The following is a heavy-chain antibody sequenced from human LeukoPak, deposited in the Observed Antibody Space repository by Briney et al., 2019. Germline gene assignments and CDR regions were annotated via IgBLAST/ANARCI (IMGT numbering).Heavy chain of an antibody. CDR3: ARGEESPASYDSSRDDAFDI. Sequence: GGSLRLSCAASAPTFSSYEMNWVRQAPGKGLEWVAVISYDGRNKYYADSVKGRFTISRANSKTTLYLQMNSLRAEDTAVYYCARGEESPASYDSSRDDAFDIWGQGSMVTVSA. V-gene: IGHV3-30*04. J-gene: IGHJ3*02. CDR2: ISYDGRNK. D-gene: IGHD3-22*01. CDR1: APTFSSYE.